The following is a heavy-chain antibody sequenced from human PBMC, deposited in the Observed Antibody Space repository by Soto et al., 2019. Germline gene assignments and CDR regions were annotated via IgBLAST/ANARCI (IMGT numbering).Heavy chain of an antibody. CDR2: ISAYNGNT. CDR1: GYTFTNFG. D-gene: IGHD3-16*01. Sequence: VQLVQSAAEVKKPWASVKVSCTTSGYTFTNFGLSWVRQAPGQGLELMGWISAYNGNTNYAQNFQGRVTITTETLTSTDNMDLSGLRSDDTAVCYCARRGTPIVYSGKGTLVNVSS. J-gene: IGHJ4*02. CDR3: ARRGTPIVY. V-gene: IGHV1-18*01.